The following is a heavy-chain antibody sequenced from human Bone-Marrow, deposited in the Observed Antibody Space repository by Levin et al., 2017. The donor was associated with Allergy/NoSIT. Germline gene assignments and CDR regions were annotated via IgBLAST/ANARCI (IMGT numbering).Heavy chain of an antibody. D-gene: IGHD5-12*01. CDR1: GGTFSSYA. J-gene: IGHJ4*02. CDR3: ASRGGYDSRPHYFDY. CDR2: IIPIFGTA. Sequence: GASVKVSCKASGGTFSSYAISWVRQAPGQGLEWMGGIIPIFGTANYAQKFQGRVTITADKSTSTAYMELSSLRSEDTAVYYCASRGGYDSRPHYFDYWGQGTLVTVSS. V-gene: IGHV1-69*06.